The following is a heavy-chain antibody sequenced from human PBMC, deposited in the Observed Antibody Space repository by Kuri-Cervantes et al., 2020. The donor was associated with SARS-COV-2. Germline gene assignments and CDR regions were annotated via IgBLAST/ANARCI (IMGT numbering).Heavy chain of an antibody. V-gene: IGHV4-61*02. CDR3: ARQTTITMRGPFGY. Sequence: LRLSCTVSGGSISSGGYYWSWIRQPPGKGLEWIGRIHTSGSSNYNPSLRSRVTMSVDTSKNQVSLKLRSVTAADTAVYYCARQTTITMRGPFGYWGQGTLVTVSS. D-gene: IGHD1-14*01. CDR2: IHTSGSS. CDR1: GGSISSGGYY. J-gene: IGHJ4*02.